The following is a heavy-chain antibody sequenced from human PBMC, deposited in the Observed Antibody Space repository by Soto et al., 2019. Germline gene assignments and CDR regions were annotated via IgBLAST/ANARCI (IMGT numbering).Heavy chain of an antibody. D-gene: IGHD6-19*01. J-gene: IGHJ6*02. Sequence: SETLSLTCTVSGGSISSGGYYWSWIRQHPGKGLEWIGYIYYSGSTYYNPSLKSRVTISVDTSKNQFSLKLSSVTAADTAVYYCARHQYSSGWYGLFYYYGMDVWGQGTTVTVSS. CDR2: IYYSGST. CDR1: GGSISSGGYY. V-gene: IGHV4-31*03. CDR3: ARHQYSSGWYGLFYYYGMDV.